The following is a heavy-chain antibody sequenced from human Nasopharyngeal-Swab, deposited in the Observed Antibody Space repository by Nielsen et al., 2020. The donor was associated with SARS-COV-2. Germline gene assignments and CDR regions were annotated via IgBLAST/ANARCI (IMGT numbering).Heavy chain of an antibody. D-gene: IGHD3-10*01. CDR1: GFTFSDYY. V-gene: IGHV3-21*01. J-gene: IGHJ4*02. CDR2: ISSSSSYI. CDR3: EGAAPASGSSSDY. Sequence: GESLKISCAASGFTFSDYYVNWVRQAPGKGLEWVSSISSSSSYIYYADSVKGRFTISRDNAKNSLYLQMNSLRAEDKAVYYCEGAAPASGSSSDYWGQGTLVTASS.